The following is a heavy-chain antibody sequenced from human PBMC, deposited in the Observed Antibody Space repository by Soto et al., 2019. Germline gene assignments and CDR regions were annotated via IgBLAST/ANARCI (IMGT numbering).Heavy chain of an antibody. J-gene: IGHJ5*02. CDR3: ARDVGYCSSTSCSSGWFDP. CDR1: GYTFTSYG. D-gene: IGHD2-2*01. V-gene: IGHV1-18*01. CDR2: ISAYNGNT. Sequence: GASVKVSCKASGYTFTSYGISWVRQAPGQGLEWMGWISAYNGNTNYAQKLQGRVTMTTDTSTSTAYMELRSLRSDDTAVYYCARDVGYCSSTSCSSGWFDPWGQGKLVTV.